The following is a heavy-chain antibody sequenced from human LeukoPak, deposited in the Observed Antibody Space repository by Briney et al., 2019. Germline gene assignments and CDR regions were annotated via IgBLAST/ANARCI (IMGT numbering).Heavy chain of an antibody. J-gene: IGHJ6*02. Sequence: GASVKVSCKASGYTLTSYGISWVRQAPGQGLEWMGWISAYNGNTNYAQKLQGRVTMTTDTSTSTAYMELRSLRSDDTAVYYCARDRQWLVFDYYYYGMDVWGQGTAVTVSS. CDR2: ISAYNGNT. CDR3: ARDRQWLVFDYYYYGMDV. CDR1: GYTLTSYG. V-gene: IGHV1-18*01. D-gene: IGHD6-19*01.